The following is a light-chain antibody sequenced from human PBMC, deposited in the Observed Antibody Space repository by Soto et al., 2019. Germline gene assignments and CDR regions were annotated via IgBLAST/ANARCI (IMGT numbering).Light chain of an antibody. Sequence: IQLTQSPSSLSASVADSVTIPSRASQVINSFLAWYKQKPGKAPKLLIYAASSLQSGVPSRFSGSGSGTDFTLTITSLQPEDFETYYCQQTYSTPITFGQGTRLEIK. CDR3: QQTYSTPIT. CDR1: QVINSF. V-gene: IGKV1-39*01. CDR2: AAS. J-gene: IGKJ5*01.